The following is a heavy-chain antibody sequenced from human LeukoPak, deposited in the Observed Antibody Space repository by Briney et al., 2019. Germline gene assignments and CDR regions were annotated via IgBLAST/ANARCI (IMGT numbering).Heavy chain of an antibody. CDR1: GYTFNSYG. Sequence: ASVKVSCKASGYTFNSYGTSWVRQAPGQGLEWMGWISAYNGNTKYAQKYQGRVTMTTDTSTSTAYMELRSLRSDDTAVYYCARAGLTSGYTPFDYWGQGTLVTVSS. CDR2: ISAYNGNT. V-gene: IGHV1-18*01. CDR3: ARAGLTSGYTPFDY. J-gene: IGHJ4*02. D-gene: IGHD3-22*01.